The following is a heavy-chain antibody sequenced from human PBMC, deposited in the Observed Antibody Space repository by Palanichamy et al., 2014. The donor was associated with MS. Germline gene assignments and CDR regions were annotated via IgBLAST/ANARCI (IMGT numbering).Heavy chain of an antibody. D-gene: IGHD3-10*01. V-gene: IGHV3-48*02. CDR2: ISSSASTM. CDR3: ARDAVAGLWFGEMLFHCFDP. CDR1: GFSFSSYG. Sequence: EVRLVESGGGLVKPGGSLRLSCEVSGFSFSSYGMNWVRQAPGKGLEWISWISSSASTMYYADSVEGRFTVSRDNAGGSLYLHMKDLRDADTAIYYCARDAVAGLWFGEMLFHCFDPWGRGTQVTVSS. J-gene: IGHJ5*02.